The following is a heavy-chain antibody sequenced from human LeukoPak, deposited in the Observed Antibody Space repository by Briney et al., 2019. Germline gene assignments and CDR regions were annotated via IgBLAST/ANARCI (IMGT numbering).Heavy chain of an antibody. CDR2: ISSSGTMK. CDR3: ARDRDYDLFDY. D-gene: IGHD3-22*01. CDR1: GFTFSSYE. J-gene: IGHJ4*02. V-gene: IGHV3-48*03. Sequence: GGSLRLSCAASGFTFSSYEINWVRQAPGKGLEWVSYISSSGTMKYYADSVKGRFTISRDNAKNTLYLQMNSLRAEDTAVYYCARDRDYDLFDYWGQGTLVTVSS.